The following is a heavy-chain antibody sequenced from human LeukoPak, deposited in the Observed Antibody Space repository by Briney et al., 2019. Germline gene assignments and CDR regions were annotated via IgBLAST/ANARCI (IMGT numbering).Heavy chain of an antibody. D-gene: IGHD5-18*01. V-gene: IGHV5-51*01. CDR1: GYSFTSYW. CDR2: IYPGDSDT. J-gene: IGHJ5*02. CDR3: ARNVDTAMVRPWFDP. Sequence: GESLKISCKGSGYSFTSYWIGWVRQMPGKGLEWMGIIYPGDSDTRYSPSFQGQVTISADKSISTAYLQWSSLKASDTAMYYCARNVDTAMVRPWFDPWGQGTLVTVSS.